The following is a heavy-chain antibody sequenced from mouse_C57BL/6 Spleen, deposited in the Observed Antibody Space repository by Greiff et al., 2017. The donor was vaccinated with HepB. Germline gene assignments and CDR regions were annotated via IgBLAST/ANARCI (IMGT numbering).Heavy chain of an antibody. J-gene: IGHJ1*03. CDR1: GYTFTSYW. D-gene: IGHD2-14*01. Sequence: VQLQQSGAELVRPGSSVKLSCKASGYTFTSYWMDWVKQRPGQGLEWIGNIYPSDSETHYNQKFKDKATLTVDKSSSTAYMQLSSLTSEDSAVYYCAREGVHGGYFDDWGTGTTVTVSS. CDR3: AREGVHGGYFDD. V-gene: IGHV1-61*01. CDR2: IYPSDSET.